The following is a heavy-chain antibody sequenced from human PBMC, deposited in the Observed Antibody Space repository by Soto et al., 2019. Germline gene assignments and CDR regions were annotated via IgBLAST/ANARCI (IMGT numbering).Heavy chain of an antibody. CDR2: VYTSGST. J-gene: IGHJ4*02. V-gene: IGHV4-4*08. CDR3: AREVVGNTWPGIFDS. Sequence: WTWIRQTPRKELQWIGYVYTSGSTKYNSSLKSRVTISLDASNSQFSXTXSSVTXADTGVYYCAREVVGNTWPGIFDSWGRGTLVVVSS.